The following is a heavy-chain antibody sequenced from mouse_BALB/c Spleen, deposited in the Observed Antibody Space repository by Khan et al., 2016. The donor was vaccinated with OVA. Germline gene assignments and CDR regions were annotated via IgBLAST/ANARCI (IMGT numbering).Heavy chain of an antibody. V-gene: IGHV2-6-4*01. CDR1: GFSLPRYN. CDR3: ARAYYRYDGYYAMDY. Sequence: VQLQESGPGLVAPSQSLSITCTVSGFSLPRYNIHWVRQPPGKGLEWLGMIWGGGGTDYNSTLKSRLSISKDNSKNQVFLKMNSLQTDDTAMYYCARAYYRYDGYYAMDYWGQGTSVTVSS. D-gene: IGHD2-14*01. J-gene: IGHJ4*01. CDR2: IWGGGGT.